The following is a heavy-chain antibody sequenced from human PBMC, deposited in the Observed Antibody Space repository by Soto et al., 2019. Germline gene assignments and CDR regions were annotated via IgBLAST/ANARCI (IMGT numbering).Heavy chain of an antibody. CDR1: GGTFSSSG. CDR3: ARWPQPRYTADPYAVDV. Sequence: SVKVSCKASGGTFSSSGFSWVRQAPGQGLEWMGMIVPSLDTTNYAQKFQARVAITADEVTSTAYMELRSLRSEDTAVYYCARWPQPRYTADPYAVDVWGQGTRVTVSS. J-gene: IGHJ6*02. CDR2: IVPSLDTT. D-gene: IGHD3-16*02. V-gene: IGHV1-69*11.